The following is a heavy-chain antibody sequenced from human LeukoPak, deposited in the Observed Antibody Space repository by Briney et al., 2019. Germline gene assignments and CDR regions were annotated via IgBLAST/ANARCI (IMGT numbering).Heavy chain of an antibody. CDR3: ARTLWIQLWRPPFDY. CDR2: INPNSGGT. V-gene: IGHV1-2*02. J-gene: IGHJ4*02. D-gene: IGHD5-18*01. CDR1: GYTFTGYY. Sequence: VASVKVSCKASGYTFTGYYMHWVRQAPGQGLEWMGWINPNSGGTNYAQKFQGRVTMTRDTSISTAYMELSRLRSDDTAVYYCARTLWIQLWRPPFDYWGQGTLVTVSS.